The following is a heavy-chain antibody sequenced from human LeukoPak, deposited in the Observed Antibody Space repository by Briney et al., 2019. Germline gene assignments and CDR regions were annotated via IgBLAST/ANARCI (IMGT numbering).Heavy chain of an antibody. V-gene: IGHV1-8*01. J-gene: IGHJ5*02. D-gene: IGHD3-3*01. Sequence: ASVKVSCKASGYTFTSYDINWVRQATGQGLEWMGWMNPNSGNTGYAQKFQGRVTMTRNTSISTAYMELSSLRSEGTAVYYCARVRRDDFWSGYYTITGFDPWGQGTLVTVSS. CDR2: MNPNSGNT. CDR1: GYTFTSYD. CDR3: ARVRRDDFWSGYYTITGFDP.